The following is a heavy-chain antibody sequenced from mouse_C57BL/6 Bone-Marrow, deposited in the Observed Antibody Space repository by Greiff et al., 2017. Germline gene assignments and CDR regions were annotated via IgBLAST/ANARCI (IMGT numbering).Heavy chain of an antibody. Sequence: VQVVQPGAELVKPGGSLKFSCAASGYTFTSYWMHWVRQSPGQGLEWIGMISPNSGSSNYNDTVKSKVTLTVDKATSTAYMQLSSLTSEDSAVYYCARCGWGAFDYWGQGTLVTVSS. CDR1: GYTFTSYW. CDR3: ARCGWGAFDY. J-gene: IGHJ4*01. D-gene: IGHD1-1*02. CDR2: ISPNSGSS. V-gene: IGHV1-64*01.